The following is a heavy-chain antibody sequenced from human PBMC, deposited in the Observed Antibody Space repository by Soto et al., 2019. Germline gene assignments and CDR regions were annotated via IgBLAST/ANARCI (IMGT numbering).Heavy chain of an antibody. CDR3: AKDGVVAGPLDY. J-gene: IGHJ4*02. V-gene: IGHV3-30*18. CDR2: ISYDGSNK. D-gene: IGHD6-19*01. CDR1: GFTFSSYG. Sequence: GGSLRLSCAASGFTFSSYGMHWVRQAPGKGLEWVAVISYDGSNKYYADSVKGRFTISRDNSKNTLYLQMNSLRAEDTAVYYCAKDGVVAGPLDYWGQGTLVTVSS.